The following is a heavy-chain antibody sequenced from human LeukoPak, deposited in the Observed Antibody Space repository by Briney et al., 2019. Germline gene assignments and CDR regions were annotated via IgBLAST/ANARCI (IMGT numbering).Heavy chain of an antibody. V-gene: IGHV1-69*04. CDR1: GGTFSSYA. D-gene: IGHD1-26*01. J-gene: IGHJ3*02. CDR3: ARGVGATHDAFDI. Sequence: ASVKVSCKASGGTFSSYAISWVRQAPGQGLEWMGRIIPILGIANYAQKFQGRVTITADKSTSTAHMELSSLRSEDTAVCYCARGVGATHDAFDIWGQGTMVTVSS. CDR2: IIPILGIA.